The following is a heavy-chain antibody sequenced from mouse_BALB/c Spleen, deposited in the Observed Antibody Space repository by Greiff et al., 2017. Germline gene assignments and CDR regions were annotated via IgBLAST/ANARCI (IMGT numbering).Heavy chain of an antibody. D-gene: IGHD2-10*01. J-gene: IGHJ2*01. V-gene: IGHV14-4*02. CDR1: GFNIKDYY. CDR2: IDPENGDT. Sequence: VQLQQSGAELVRSGASVKLSCTASGFNIKDYYMHWVKQRPEQGLEWIGWIDPENGDTEYAPKFQGKATMTADTSSNTAYLQLSSLTSEDTAVYYCNSYYGNGGNYFDYWGQGTTLTVSS. CDR3: NSYYGNGGNYFDY.